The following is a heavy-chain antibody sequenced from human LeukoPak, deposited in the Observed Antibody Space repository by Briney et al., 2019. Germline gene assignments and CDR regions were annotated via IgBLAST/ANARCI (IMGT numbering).Heavy chain of an antibody. V-gene: IGHV3-48*01. J-gene: IGHJ4*02. CDR1: GFIFSTYN. D-gene: IGHD3-10*01. CDR2: ISTSSRTI. Sequence: PGGSLRLSCAASGFIFSTYNMNWVRQAPGKGLEWVSYISTSSRTIYYADSVRGRFTISRDDAKNSLFLQMNSLRAEDTAVYYCARIYYNSNWDWGQGTLVTVSS. CDR3: ARIYYNSNWD.